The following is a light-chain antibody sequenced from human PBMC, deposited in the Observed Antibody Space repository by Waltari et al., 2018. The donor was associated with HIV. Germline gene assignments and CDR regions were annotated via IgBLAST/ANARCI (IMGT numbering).Light chain of an antibody. V-gene: IGKV3-15*01. Sequence: EIVMTQSPATLSVSPGKTATLSCRASQSVSSNLAWYQQKAGQTPRLLIYAASTRATGIPPRFSGSGSGTQFLLTITSLQPEDVAVYYCQQYNDWPWFTFGQGTKLEIK. J-gene: IGKJ2*01. CDR3: QQYNDWPWFT. CDR1: QSVSSN. CDR2: AAS.